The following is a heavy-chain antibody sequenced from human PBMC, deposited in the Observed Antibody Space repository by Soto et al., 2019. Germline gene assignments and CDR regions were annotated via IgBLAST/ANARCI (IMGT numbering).Heavy chain of an antibody. D-gene: IGHD2-2*02. CDR1: GGSFSGYY. CDR2: IYYSGST. V-gene: IGHV4-31*11. CDR3: ARDRRVVVPAAILDYYYYGMDV. J-gene: IGHJ6*02. Sequence: SETLSLTCAVYGGSFSGYYWSWIRQHPGKGLEWIGYIYYSGSTYYNPSLKSRVTISVDTSKNQFSLKLSSVTAADTAVYYCARDRRVVVPAAILDYYYYGMDVWGQGTTVTVSS.